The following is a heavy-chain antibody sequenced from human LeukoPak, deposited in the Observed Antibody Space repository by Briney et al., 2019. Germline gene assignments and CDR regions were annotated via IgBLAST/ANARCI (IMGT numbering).Heavy chain of an antibody. CDR3: AAWRGSNWFDY. CDR2: IFSGGST. CDR1: GFDVSSNS. J-gene: IGHJ4*02. V-gene: IGHV3-53*01. D-gene: IGHD6-13*01. Sequence: GGSLRLSCAASGFDVSSNSMSWVRQAPGKGLEWVSVIFSGGSTNYANSMKGRFTISRDNSKKTLYLQMNSLRGEDTAVYYCAAWRGSNWFDYWGQGTQVTVSS.